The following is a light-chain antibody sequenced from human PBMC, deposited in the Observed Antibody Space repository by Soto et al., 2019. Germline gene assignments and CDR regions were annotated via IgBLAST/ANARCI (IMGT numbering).Light chain of an antibody. CDR3: NSYGGSDNYV. V-gene: IGLV2-8*01. J-gene: IGLJ1*01. Sequence: QSVLTQPPSASGSPGQSVTISCTGTTSDVGGYNYVSWYQQYPGKPPKLMIYDVSKRPSGVPDRFTGSKSGNTASLTVSGLQADDEADYYCNSYGGSDNYVFGTGTKLTVL. CDR1: TSDVGGYNY. CDR2: DVS.